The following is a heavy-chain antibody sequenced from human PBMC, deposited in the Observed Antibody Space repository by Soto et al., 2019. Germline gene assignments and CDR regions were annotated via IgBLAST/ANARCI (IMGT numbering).Heavy chain of an antibody. V-gene: IGHV3-66*01. Sequence: DVQLVESGGDLVQPGGSLRLSCAASGLTVSSNYMSWVRQAPGKGLEWVSVIYSGGSIYYADSVKGRFTISRDNSKNTLYLQMNRLRDEDTAEYYCARGGASGRYYYYGMDVWGQGTTVTVSS. CDR3: ARGGASGRYYYYGMDV. CDR1: GLTVSSNY. D-gene: IGHD3-10*01. J-gene: IGHJ6*02. CDR2: IYSGGSI.